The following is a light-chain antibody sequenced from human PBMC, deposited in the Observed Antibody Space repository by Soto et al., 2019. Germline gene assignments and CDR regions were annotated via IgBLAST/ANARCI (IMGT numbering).Light chain of an antibody. V-gene: IGLV1-47*01. CDR3: AVWDDSLTGWV. CDR2: RDA. J-gene: IGLJ3*02. CDR1: SSNVGSHF. Sequence: QSVLTPPPSASGTPGQSLTMSCSGSSSNVGSHFVYWYQHLPGTAPKLLIYRDAQRPSGVPARFFGSKSGTSASLAISGLRSEDEADYYCAVWDDSLTGWVFGGGTKLTVL.